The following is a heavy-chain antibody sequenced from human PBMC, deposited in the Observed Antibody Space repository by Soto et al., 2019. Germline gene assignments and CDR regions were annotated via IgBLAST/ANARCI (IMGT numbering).Heavy chain of an antibody. CDR2: INQDGSDR. CDR1: GFTFTNNW. Sequence: PGGSLRLSCAASGFTFTNNWMSWVRQAPGKGLEWVANINQDGSDRNYVDPVKGRFVISRDNAKNSLYLQLNSLRVEDTAVYYCARDGRSKLGFDSWGRGTLVTVSS. D-gene: IGHD7-27*01. V-gene: IGHV3-7*01. J-gene: IGHJ4*02. CDR3: ARDGRSKLGFDS.